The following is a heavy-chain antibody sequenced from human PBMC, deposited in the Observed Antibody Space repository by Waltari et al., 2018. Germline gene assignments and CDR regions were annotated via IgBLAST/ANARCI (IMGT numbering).Heavy chain of an antibody. Sequence: EVQLVESGGGLVQPGWSLRLSCAASGFTFDYYATHWVRQAPGKGLEWVSGISWNSGSIGYADSVKGRFTISRDNAKNSLYLQMNSLRAEDMALYYCARGGYYFDYWGQGTLVTVSS. V-gene: IGHV3-9*03. D-gene: IGHD2-15*01. CDR2: ISWNSGSI. CDR1: GFTFDYYA. CDR3: ARGGYYFDY. J-gene: IGHJ4*02.